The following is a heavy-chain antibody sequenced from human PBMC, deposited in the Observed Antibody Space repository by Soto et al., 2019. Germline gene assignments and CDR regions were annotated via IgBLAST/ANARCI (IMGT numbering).Heavy chain of an antibody. CDR1: GYTFTNNA. J-gene: IGHJ4*02. D-gene: IGHD3-10*01. V-gene: IGHV1-3*01. Sequence: QVQLVQSGAEVKKPGASVKVSCKASGYTFTNNAIPWVRQAPGQMIEWIGWINAANGNTISSQKFQGRVTITRDTSATTAYMDLSRLSSEDTAVYYCARDPSVNDGLRFWGQGTLVTFSS. CDR3: ARDPSVNDGLRF. CDR2: INAANGNT.